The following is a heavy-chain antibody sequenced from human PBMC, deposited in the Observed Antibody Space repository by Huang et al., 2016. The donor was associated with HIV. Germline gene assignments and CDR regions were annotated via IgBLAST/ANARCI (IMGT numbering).Heavy chain of an antibody. D-gene: IGHD3-22*01. Sequence: QVQLVQSGAEVKKPGASVKVSCKASGFNFNNCDFNWVRQASGQGVEWMGGMKPKRGNTGYAQKCQGRVTITRNTSIITAYMERRSLRSEDTAVYYCARARGFLYDSTGYYSRYYFDSWGQGTLVTISS. CDR1: GFNFNNCD. CDR2: MKPKRGNT. CDR3: ARARGFLYDSTGYYSRYYFDS. J-gene: IGHJ4*02. V-gene: IGHV1-8*03.